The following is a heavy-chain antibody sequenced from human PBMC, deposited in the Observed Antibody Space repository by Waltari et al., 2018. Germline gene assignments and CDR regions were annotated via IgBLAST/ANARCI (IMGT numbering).Heavy chain of an antibody. Sequence: QVQLVQSGAEVKKPGASVKVSCKASGYTFTSYDINWVRQATGQGLEWMGWMNPNSGNTGYAQKFQGRVTITRNTSISTAYMELSSLRSEDTAVYYCARDLTVGGPDDDAFDIWGQGTMVTVSS. J-gene: IGHJ3*02. CDR1: GYTFTSYD. CDR3: ARDLTVGGPDDDAFDI. D-gene: IGHD1-26*01. CDR2: MNPNSGNT. V-gene: IGHV1-8*03.